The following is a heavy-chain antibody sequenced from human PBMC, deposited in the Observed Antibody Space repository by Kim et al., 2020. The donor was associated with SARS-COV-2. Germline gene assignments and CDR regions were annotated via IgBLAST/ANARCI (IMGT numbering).Heavy chain of an antibody. D-gene: IGHD2-2*01. V-gene: IGHV1-2*02. CDR3: AREGRSRNWFDP. J-gene: IGHJ5*02. Sequence: NYAQKFQGRVTMTRDTSISTAYMELSRLRSDDTAVYYCAREGRSRNWFDPWGQGTLVTVSS.